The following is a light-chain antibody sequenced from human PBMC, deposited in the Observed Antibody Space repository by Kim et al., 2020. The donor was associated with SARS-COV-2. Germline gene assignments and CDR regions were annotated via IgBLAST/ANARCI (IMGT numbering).Light chain of an antibody. J-gene: IGLJ3*02. CDR1: SSNIGSKN. Sequence: SELTQPPSASGTPGQRVTISCFGSSSNIGSKNVYWYQQLPGTAPRLLIYANDQRPSGVPDRLSGSRSGTSASLAISGLRSEDEADYYCASWDDSLGAWVFGGGTQLTVL. V-gene: IGLV1-47*02. CDR2: AND. CDR3: ASWDDSLGAWV.